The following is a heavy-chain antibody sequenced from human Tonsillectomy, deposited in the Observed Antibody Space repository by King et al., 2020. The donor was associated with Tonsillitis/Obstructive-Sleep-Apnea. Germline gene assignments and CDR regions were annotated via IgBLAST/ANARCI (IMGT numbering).Heavy chain of an antibody. V-gene: IGHV1-8*01. D-gene: IGHD3-3*01. CDR2: MNPNSGSI. J-gene: IGHJ6*03. Sequence: VQLVQSGAEVKKPGASVKVSCKASGYTFTTYDINWVRQPTGQGLEWMGWMNPNSGSIGFAQKFQDRVTMTRNTSIGTAYMELSSLRSEDTATYYCARGKGWSDYPYYYYMDVWGKGTTVTVSS. CDR1: GYTFTTYD. CDR3: ARGKGWSDYPYYYYMDV.